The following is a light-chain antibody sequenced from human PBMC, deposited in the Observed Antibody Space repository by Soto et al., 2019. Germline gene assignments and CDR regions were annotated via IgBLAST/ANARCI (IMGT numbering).Light chain of an antibody. J-gene: IGKJ4*01. CDR3: QQYNNWPLT. Sequence: EIVMTQSPVTLSGSPGGRXXXXXXASQSVSTNLAWYQQKPGQAPRLLIYGASTRATDIPARFSGSGSGTEFTLTISSLQSEDFAVYYCQQYNNWPLTFGGGTKVDIK. V-gene: IGKV3-15*01. CDR2: GAS. CDR1: QSVSTN.